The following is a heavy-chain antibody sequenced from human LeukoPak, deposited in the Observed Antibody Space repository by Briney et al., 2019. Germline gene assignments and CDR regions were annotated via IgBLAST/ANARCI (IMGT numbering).Heavy chain of an antibody. CDR2: IIPIFGTA. Sequence: APVKVSCKASVGTFSSYAISWVRQAPGQGLEWMGGIIPIFGTANYAQKFQGRVTITADESTSTAYMELSSLRSEDTAVYYCARALDIVATIGGNWFDPWGQGTLVTVSS. D-gene: IGHD5-12*01. CDR1: VGTFSSYA. J-gene: IGHJ5*02. CDR3: ARALDIVATIGGNWFDP. V-gene: IGHV1-69*01.